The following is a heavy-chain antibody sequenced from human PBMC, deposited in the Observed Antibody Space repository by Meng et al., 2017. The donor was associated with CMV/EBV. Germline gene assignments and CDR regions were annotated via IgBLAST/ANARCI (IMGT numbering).Heavy chain of an antibody. V-gene: IGHV1-69*12. CDR1: GGTFSSYA. J-gene: IGHJ4*02. CDR2: IIPIFGTA. CDR3: ARARGRVVVVAPFDY. Sequence: QGQWVQSGGEVKKPGASVKVSRKASGGTFSSYAISWVRQAPGQGLEWMGGIIPIFGTANYAQKFQGRVTITADESTSTAYMELSSLRSEDTAVYYCARARGRVVVVAPFDYWGQGTLVTVSS. D-gene: IGHD2-15*01.